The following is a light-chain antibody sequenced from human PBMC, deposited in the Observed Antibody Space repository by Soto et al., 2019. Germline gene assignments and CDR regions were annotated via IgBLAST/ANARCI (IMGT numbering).Light chain of an antibody. Sequence: QSALTQPASVSGSPGQSITISCTGTSSDVGGYNYVSWYQQHPGKASKLMIYDVSNRPSGVSTRFSGSKSGNTASLTISGLQAEDEADYYCSSYTSSSLYVFGTGTKVTVL. CDR2: DVS. CDR1: SSDVGGYNY. V-gene: IGLV2-14*01. J-gene: IGLJ1*01. CDR3: SSYTSSSLYV.